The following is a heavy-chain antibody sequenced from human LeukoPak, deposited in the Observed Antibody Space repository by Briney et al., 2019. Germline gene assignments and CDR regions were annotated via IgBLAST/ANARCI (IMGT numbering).Heavy chain of an antibody. V-gene: IGHV3-33*01. CDR2: VWSDRNGK. Sequence: GGSLRLSCAASGFTFSTYGMHWVRQAPGKGLEWVALVWSDRNGKFYADSVKGRFTISSDTSKNTLYLQMNSLRAEDTAVYYCARARIAVAGPFDYWGQGTLVTVSS. CDR3: ARARIAVAGPFDY. CDR1: GFTFSTYG. J-gene: IGHJ4*02. D-gene: IGHD6-19*01.